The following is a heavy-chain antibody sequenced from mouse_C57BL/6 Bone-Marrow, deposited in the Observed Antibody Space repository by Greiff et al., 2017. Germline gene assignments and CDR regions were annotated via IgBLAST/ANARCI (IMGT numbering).Heavy chain of an antibody. D-gene: IGHD1-1*01. CDR2: IDPSDSYT. CDR3: ARTSLYYYGSSFYAMDY. V-gene: IGHV1-69*01. J-gene: IGHJ4*01. CDR1: GYTFTSYW. Sequence: VQLQQSGAELVMPGASVKLSCKASGYTFTSYWMHWVKQRPGQGLEWIGEIDPSDSYTNYNQKFKGKSTLTVDKSSSTAYMQLSSLTSEDSAVYYCARTSLYYYGSSFYAMDYWGQGTSVTVSS.